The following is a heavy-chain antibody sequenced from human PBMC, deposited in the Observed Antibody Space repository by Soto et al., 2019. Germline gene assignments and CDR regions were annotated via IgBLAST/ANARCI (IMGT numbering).Heavy chain of an antibody. V-gene: IGHV4-31*03. CDR3: ARLTPSTISRGTYGMDV. CDR2: IYYSGST. CDR1: GGSISSGGYY. Sequence: QVQLQESGPGLVKPSQTLSLTCTVSGGSISSGGYYWSWIRQHPGKGLEWIGYIYYSGSTYYNPSLESRVTISVDTSKNQFSLKLSSVTAADTAVYYCARLTPSTISRGTYGMDVWGQGTTVTVSS. D-gene: IGHD1-26*01. J-gene: IGHJ6*02.